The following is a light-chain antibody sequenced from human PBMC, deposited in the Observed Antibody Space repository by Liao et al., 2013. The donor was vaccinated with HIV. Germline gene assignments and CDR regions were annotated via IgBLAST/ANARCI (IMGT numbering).Light chain of an antibody. CDR3: QVWDSSSDVV. CDR1: NIGSKS. Sequence: SYELTQPPSVSVAPGETARIPCEGNNIGSKSVHWYQQKPGQAPVLVIYYDSDRPSGIPERFSGSNSGNTATLTISRVEAGDEADYYCQVWDSSSDVVFGGGTKLTVL. V-gene: IGLV3-21*04. J-gene: IGLJ2*01. CDR2: YDS.